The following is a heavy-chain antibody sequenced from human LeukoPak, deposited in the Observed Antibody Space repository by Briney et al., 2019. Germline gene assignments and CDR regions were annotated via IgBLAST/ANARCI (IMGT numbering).Heavy chain of an antibody. Sequence: PGGSLRLSCAASGFAFSTYAMHWVRQAPGKALTYVSAISSDGRNTHYANSVMGRFTISRDNSKNTLYLQMGSLRPEDMAVYYCARDLTGWSGYDCWGQGTLVTVSS. CDR3: ARDLTGWSGYDC. D-gene: IGHD3-3*01. CDR1: GFAFSTYA. CDR2: ISSDGRNT. V-gene: IGHV3-64*01. J-gene: IGHJ4*02.